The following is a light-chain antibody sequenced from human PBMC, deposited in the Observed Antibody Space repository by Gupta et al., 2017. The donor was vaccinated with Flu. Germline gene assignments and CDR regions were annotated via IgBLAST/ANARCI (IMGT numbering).Light chain of an antibody. CDR1: HGISTY. Sequence: PSLLSASAGDRGNFTWRASHGISTYLAWYQQKPGKSPKLLIYVAAILQSGVPSRFSGSGSGTEVTLTISSLQAEDFATYYCQQVNSYPWTFGQGTKVEIK. CDR2: VAA. V-gene: IGKV1-9*01. CDR3: QQVNSYPWT. J-gene: IGKJ1*01.